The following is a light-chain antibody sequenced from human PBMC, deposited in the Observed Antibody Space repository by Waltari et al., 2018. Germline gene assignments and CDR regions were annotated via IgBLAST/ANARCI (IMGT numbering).Light chain of an antibody. Sequence: QSALTQPASVSGSPGQSIPISCTGTSSDVGGFNYVPWYQQHPGKAPKLMIYDFSKRPSGVSNRFSGSKSGNTASLTISGLQAEDEADYYCSSYTSSSTLVFGGGTKLTVL. CDR3: SSYTSSSTLV. V-gene: IGLV2-14*01. CDR1: SSDVGGFNY. J-gene: IGLJ2*01. CDR2: DFS.